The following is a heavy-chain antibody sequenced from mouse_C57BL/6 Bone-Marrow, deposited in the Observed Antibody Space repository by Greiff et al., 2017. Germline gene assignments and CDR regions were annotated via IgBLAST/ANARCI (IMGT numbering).Heavy chain of an antibody. V-gene: IGHV1-4*01. CDR1: GYTFTSYT. CDR2: INPSSGYT. D-gene: IGHD1-1*01. CDR3: ARGYYGSSRYFDV. J-gene: IGHJ1*03. Sequence: VKLVESGAELARPGASVKMSCKASGYTFTSYTMHWVKQRPGQGLEWIGYINPSSGYTKYNQKFKDKATLTADKSSSTAYMQLSSLTSEDSAVYYCARGYYGSSRYFDVWGTGTTVTVSS.